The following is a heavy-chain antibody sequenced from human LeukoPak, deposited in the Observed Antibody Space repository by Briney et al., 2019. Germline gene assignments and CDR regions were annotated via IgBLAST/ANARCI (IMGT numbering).Heavy chain of an antibody. CDR2: IYYSGST. V-gene: IGHV4-39*01. CDR3: ARSYGSGSSAGY. D-gene: IGHD3-10*01. J-gene: IGHJ4*02. CDR1: GGSISSSSYY. Sequence: SETLSLTCTVSGGSISSSSYYWGWIRQPPGKGLEWIGSIYYSGSTYYNPSLKSRVTITVDTSKNQFSLKLSSVTAADTAVYYCARSYGSGSSAGYWGQGTLVTVSS.